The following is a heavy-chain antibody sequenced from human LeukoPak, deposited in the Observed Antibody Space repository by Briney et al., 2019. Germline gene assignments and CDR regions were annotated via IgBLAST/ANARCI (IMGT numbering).Heavy chain of an antibody. CDR2: IRFDGSNK. Sequence: PGGSLRLSCAASGFTFSSYGMHWVRQAPGKGLEWVAFIRFDGSNKYYADSVKGRFTISRDNSKNTLYLQMNSLRAEDTAVYYCAKTQGYCTSTSCYGNLDYWGQGTLVTVSS. CDR1: GFTFSSYG. V-gene: IGHV3-30*02. J-gene: IGHJ4*02. CDR3: AKTQGYCTSTSCYGNLDY. D-gene: IGHD2-2*01.